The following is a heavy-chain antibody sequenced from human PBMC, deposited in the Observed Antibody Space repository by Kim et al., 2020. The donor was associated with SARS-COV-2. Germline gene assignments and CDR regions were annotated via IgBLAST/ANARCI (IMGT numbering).Heavy chain of an antibody. CDR2: ISWNSGSI. D-gene: IGHD2-8*01. V-gene: IGHV3-9*01. J-gene: IGHJ6*02. CDR3: AKGIIKSRPRGYCTNGVCLRGTYYYYSGMDV. CDR1: GFTFGDYA. Sequence: GGSLRLSCAASGFTFGDYAMHWVRQAPGKGLEWVSGISWNSGSIGYADSVKGRFTISRDNAKNSLYLQMNSLRAEDTALYYCAKGIIKSRPRGYCTNGVCLRGTYYYYSGMDVWGQGTTVTVSS.